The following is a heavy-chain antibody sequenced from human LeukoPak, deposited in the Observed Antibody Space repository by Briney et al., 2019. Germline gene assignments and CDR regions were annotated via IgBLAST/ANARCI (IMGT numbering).Heavy chain of an antibody. D-gene: IGHD1-1*01. CDR2: ISAYNGNT. J-gene: IGHJ6*02. Sequence: GASVKVSCKAYGYTFTSYGISWVRQAPGQGLEWMGWISAYNGNTNYAQKLQGRVTMTTDTSTSTAYMELRSLRSDDTAVYYCATSPPGIDYYYGMDVWGQGTTVTVSS. V-gene: IGHV1-18*01. CDR3: ATSPPGIDYYYGMDV. CDR1: GYTFTSYG.